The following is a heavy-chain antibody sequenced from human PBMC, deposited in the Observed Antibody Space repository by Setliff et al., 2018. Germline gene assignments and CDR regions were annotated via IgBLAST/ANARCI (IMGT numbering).Heavy chain of an antibody. CDR1: GFTFSDHY. CDR2: SRDKGNSYTT. V-gene: IGHV3-72*01. CDR3: TTDPSPTFGGVIGAAFDI. Sequence: PGGSLRLSCAVSGFTFSDHYMDWVRQVPGKGLEWVGRSRDKGNSYTTEYAASVKGRFTISRDASKNTLYLQMNSLKTEDTAVYYCTTDPSPTFGGVIGAAFDIWGQGTMVTVSS. D-gene: IGHD3-16*01. J-gene: IGHJ3*02.